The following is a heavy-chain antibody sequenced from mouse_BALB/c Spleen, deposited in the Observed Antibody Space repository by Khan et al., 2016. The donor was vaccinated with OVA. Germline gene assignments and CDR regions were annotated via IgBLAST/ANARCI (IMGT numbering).Heavy chain of an antibody. V-gene: IGHV5-9-1*01. Sequence: EVELVESGGVLVEPGGSLKLSCAASGFTFSSFVMSWVRQTPEKRLEWVATISSAATYTYYPDSVKGRFTISRDNAKNTLYLPMNSRRSDDHATYYCANGDYGWFAYWGQGTLVTVST. CDR1: GFTFSSFV. D-gene: IGHD2-13*01. CDR2: ISSAATYT. CDR3: ANGDYGWFAY. J-gene: IGHJ3*01.